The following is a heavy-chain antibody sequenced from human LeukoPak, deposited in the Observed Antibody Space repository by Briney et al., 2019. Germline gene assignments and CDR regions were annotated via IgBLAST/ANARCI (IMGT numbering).Heavy chain of an antibody. CDR3: ARSASPYSSEYYFDY. CDR1: GYSISSSNW. D-gene: IGHD6-19*01. V-gene: IGHV4-28*01. J-gene: IGHJ4*02. Sequence: SDTLSLTCAVSGYSISSSNWWGWIRQPPGKGLEWIGYIYYSGSTYYNPSLKSRVTMSVDTSKNQFSLKLSSVTAVDTAVYYCARSASPYSSEYYFDYWGQRTLVTVSS. CDR2: IYYSGST.